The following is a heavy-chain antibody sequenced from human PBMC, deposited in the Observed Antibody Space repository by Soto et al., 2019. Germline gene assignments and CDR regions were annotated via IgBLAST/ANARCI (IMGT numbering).Heavy chain of an antibody. CDR2: SSNSGSFT. CDR1: GFTFSDHY. Sequence: PGGSLRLSCAASGFTFSDHYMSWIRQAPGKGLEWIGYSSNSGSFTRYADSVKGRFSISRDNAKNSLYLQINSLRGDDTAIYYCVRTGDKYKPPENRGQGTPVTVSS. D-gene: IGHD4-17*01. CDR3: VRTGDKYKPPEN. J-gene: IGHJ4*02. V-gene: IGHV3-11*06.